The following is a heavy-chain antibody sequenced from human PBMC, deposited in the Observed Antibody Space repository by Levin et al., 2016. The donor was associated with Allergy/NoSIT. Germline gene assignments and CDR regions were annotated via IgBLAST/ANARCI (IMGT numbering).Heavy chain of an antibody. CDR2: IYYSGST. CDR3: ASLIAARSRKTAPYYMDV. J-gene: IGHJ6*03. D-gene: IGHD6-6*01. V-gene: IGHV4-39*01. Sequence: GSLRLSCTVSGGSISSSSYYWGWIRQPPGKGLEWIGSIYYSGSTYYNPSLKSRVTISVDTSKNQFSLKLSSVTAADTAVYYCASLIAARSRKTAPYYMDVWGKGTTVTVSS. CDR1: GGSISSSSYY.